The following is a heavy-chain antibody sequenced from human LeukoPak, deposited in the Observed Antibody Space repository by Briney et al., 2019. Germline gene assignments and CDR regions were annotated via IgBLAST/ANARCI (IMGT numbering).Heavy chain of an antibody. V-gene: IGHV3-23*01. D-gene: IGHD6-19*01. CDR3: AKDLYTVPGACDK. Sequence: PSETLSLTCAVYGGSFSGYYWSWIRQPPGKGLEWVSGISVKYNRTYYADSVEGRFTISRDISKNTLYLQMNSLNAEDTAVYYCAKDLYTVPGACDKWGQGTLVTVSS. J-gene: IGHJ4*02. CDR2: ISVKYNRT. CDR1: GGSFSGYY.